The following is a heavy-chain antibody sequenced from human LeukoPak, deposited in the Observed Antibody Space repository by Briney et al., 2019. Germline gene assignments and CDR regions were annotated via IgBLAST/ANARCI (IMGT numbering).Heavy chain of an antibody. V-gene: IGHV3-23*01. CDR3: AKEYGSGSYSDFDY. CDR1: GFTFNNYA. Sequence: PGGSLRLSCAASGFTFNNYAMSWVRQAPGKGLEWVSTISGSGGSDYSADSVKGRLTIFRDNSKNTLYLQMNSLRAEDTAVYYCAKEYGSGSYSDFDYWGQGTLVTVSS. CDR2: ISGSGGSD. J-gene: IGHJ4*02. D-gene: IGHD3-10*01.